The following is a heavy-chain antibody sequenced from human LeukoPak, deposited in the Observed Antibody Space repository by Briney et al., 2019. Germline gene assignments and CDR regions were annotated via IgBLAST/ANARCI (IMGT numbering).Heavy chain of an antibody. D-gene: IGHD2-21*02. J-gene: IGHJ3*01. CDR3: ARGGAYCRGDCPLDAFDP. Sequence: GGSLRLSCAASGFTFSTYAMHWVRQAPGKGLEWVTHMSYDEGTKYYADSVKGRFTISRDNSKNTLYLQMNSLRAEDTAFYYCARGGAYCRGDCPLDAFDPWGQGTMVTVSS. CDR1: GFTFSTYA. V-gene: IGHV3-30-3*01. CDR2: MSYDEGTK.